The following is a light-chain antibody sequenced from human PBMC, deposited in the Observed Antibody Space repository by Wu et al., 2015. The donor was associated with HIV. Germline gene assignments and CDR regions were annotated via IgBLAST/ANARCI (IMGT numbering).Light chain of an antibody. CDR3: QQYNEWPA. V-gene: IGKV3-15*01. CDR1: KNVDSD. Sequence: EMVMTQSPATLSVSPGDRATLSCRTGKNVDSDIVWYQQRPGQGPKIIIYGASTRATGIPARFSGRGSGTEFTLTISSVQFEDFAVYICQQYNEWPAFGQGTRWKSN. J-gene: IGKJ1*01. CDR2: GAS.